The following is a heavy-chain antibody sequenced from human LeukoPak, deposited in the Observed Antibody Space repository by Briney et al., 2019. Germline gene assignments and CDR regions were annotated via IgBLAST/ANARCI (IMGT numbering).Heavy chain of an antibody. CDR1: DYMLTSFG. Sequence: SVKVSCKVPDYMLTSFGVSWVRQAPGQGLEWIGWSIGYSGKANYAQKLQDRITMTTDLSTSTVYMELKSLTSDDTAIYYCARGKTIDYWGQGTLVTVSS. V-gene: IGHV1-18*01. CDR2: SIGYSGKA. J-gene: IGHJ4*02. D-gene: IGHD1-1*01. CDR3: ARGKTIDY.